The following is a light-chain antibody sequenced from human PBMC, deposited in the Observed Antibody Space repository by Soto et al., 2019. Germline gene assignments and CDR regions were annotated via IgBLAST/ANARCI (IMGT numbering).Light chain of an antibody. CDR3: QQRSNWPPVLT. CDR1: QSISSY. J-gene: IGKJ4*01. CDR2: GAS. Sequence: EIVMTQSPATLSVSPGERATLSCRASQSISSYLAWYQQKPGQAPRLLIYGASNRATGIPARFGGSGSGTNFTLTISSLEPEDFAVYYCQQRSNWPPVLTFGGGTKVEI. V-gene: IGKV3-11*01.